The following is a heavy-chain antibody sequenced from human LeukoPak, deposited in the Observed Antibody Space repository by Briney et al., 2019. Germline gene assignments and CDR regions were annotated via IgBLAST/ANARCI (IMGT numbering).Heavy chain of an antibody. J-gene: IGHJ4*02. CDR3: TSSLLWFGELG. Sequence: GGSLRLSCTASGFTFGDYAMSWVRQAPGKGLEWVGFIRSKAYGGTTEYAASVKGRFTISRDDSKSIAYLQMNSLKTEDTAVYYCTSSLLWFGELGWGQGTLVTVSS. CDR2: IRSKAYGGTT. V-gene: IGHV3-49*04. CDR1: GFTFGDYA. D-gene: IGHD3-10*01.